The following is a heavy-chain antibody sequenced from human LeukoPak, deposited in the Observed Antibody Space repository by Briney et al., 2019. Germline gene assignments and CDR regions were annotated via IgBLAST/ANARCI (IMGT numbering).Heavy chain of an antibody. J-gene: IGHJ6*03. Sequence: GGSLRLSCVAAGITFSSYEMNWVRQAPGKGLEWVSHISSGGSTKYYVDSVKGRFTISRDNAKNSLSLQMNSLRADDTATYYCARARGSDYNYYYMDVWGKGTTVTVSS. CDR1: GITFSSYE. V-gene: IGHV3-48*03. CDR3: ARARGSDYNYYYMDV. CDR2: ISSGGSTK.